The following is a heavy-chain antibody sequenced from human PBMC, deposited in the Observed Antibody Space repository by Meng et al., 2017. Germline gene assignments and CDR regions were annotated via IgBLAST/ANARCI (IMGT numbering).Heavy chain of an antibody. J-gene: IGHJ4*02. Sequence: QVQVVESGGDVVPPGSSLTLSCAASGFIFSNYEMHWVRQAPGKGLEWVACITKDGSRKYYLGSVRGRFTISRDNSKNTLYLEMNSLRSEDTALYYCARDFDYWGQGTLVTVSS. CDR2: ITKDGSRK. V-gene: IGHV3-30*16. CDR3: ARDFDY. CDR1: GFIFSNYE.